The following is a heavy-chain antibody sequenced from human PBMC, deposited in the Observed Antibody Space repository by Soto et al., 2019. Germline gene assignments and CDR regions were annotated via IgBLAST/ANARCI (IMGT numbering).Heavy chain of an antibody. D-gene: IGHD3-9*01. Sequence: PSETLSLTCTVSGGSINDYYWSWIRQPPGKGLEWIGYVYYSGSTNYNPSLKSRLTISLDRSKNQFSLKLTSVIAADTAVYYCATGRYLYGTEYWDKGTLVTVSS. V-gene: IGHV4-59*01. CDR3: ATGRYLYGTEY. CDR2: VYYSGST. J-gene: IGHJ4*02. CDR1: GGSINDYY.